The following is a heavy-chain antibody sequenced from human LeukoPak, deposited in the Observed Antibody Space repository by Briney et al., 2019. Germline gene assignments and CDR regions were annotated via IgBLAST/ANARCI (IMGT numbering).Heavy chain of an antibody. J-gene: IGHJ4*02. D-gene: IGHD3-22*01. CDR2: INHSGST. V-gene: IGHV4-34*01. CDR3: AAHDSSGYYSGY. Sequence: SETLSLTCAVYGGSFSGYYWSWIRQPPGKGLEWIGEINHSGSTNCNPSLKSRVTISVDTSKNQFSLKLSSVTAADTAVYYCAAHDSSGYYSGYWGQGTLVTVSS. CDR1: GGSFSGYY.